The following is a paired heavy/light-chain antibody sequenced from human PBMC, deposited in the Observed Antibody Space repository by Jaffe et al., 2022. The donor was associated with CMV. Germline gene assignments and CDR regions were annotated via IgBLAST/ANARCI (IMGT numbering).Heavy chain of an antibody. CDR2: INSDGSST. D-gene: IGHD3-22*01. CDR1: GFTFSSYW. V-gene: IGHV3-74*01. J-gene: IGHJ6*02. CDR3: ARVGPYYYDSSGYYHYYYYGMDV. Sequence: EVQLVESGGGLVQPGGSLRLSCAASGFTFSSYWMHWVRQAPGKGLVWVSRINSDGSSTSYADSVKGRFTISRDNAKNTLYLQMNSLRAEDTAVYYCARVGPYYYDSSGYYHYYYYGMDVWGQGTTVTVSS.
Light chain of an antibody. Sequence: QSALTQPASVSGSPGQSITISCTGTSSDVGGYNYVSWYQQHPGKAPKLMIYDVSNRPSGVSNRFSGSKSGNTASLTISGLQAEDEADYYCSSYTSSSPWVFGGGTKLTVL. V-gene: IGLV2-14*03. CDR3: SSYTSSSPWV. CDR1: SSDVGGYNY. CDR2: DVS. J-gene: IGLJ3*02.